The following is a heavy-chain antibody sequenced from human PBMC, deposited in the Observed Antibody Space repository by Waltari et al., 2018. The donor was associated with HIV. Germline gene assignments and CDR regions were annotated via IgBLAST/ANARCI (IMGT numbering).Heavy chain of an antibody. J-gene: IGHJ4*02. CDR3: ARGPGYYFDS. V-gene: IGHV4-39*02. Sequence: QLQLQESGPGLVKPSETLSLTCTVSGGSVSSSVYYWGWFRHPPGKGLAWIGNIYYSENTYYSPSLKSRVTISVDTSKNHFSLRVTSVTAADTAVYYCARGPGYYFDSWGQGTLVTVSS. CDR2: IYYSENT. D-gene: IGHD3-10*01. CDR1: GGSVSSSVYY.